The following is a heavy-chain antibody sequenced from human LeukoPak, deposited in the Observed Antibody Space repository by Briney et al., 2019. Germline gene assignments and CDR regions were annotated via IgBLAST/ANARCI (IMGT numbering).Heavy chain of an antibody. CDR1: GFTFDDYA. CDR2: ISWNSGSI. V-gene: IGHV3-9*01. CDR3: ARVGWSTESYYFDY. Sequence: GGSLRLSCAASGFTFDDYAMHWVRQAPGKGLEWVSGISWNSGSIGYADSVKGRFTISRDNAKNSLYLQMNSLRAEDTALYYCARVGWSTESYYFDYWGQGTLVTVSS. J-gene: IGHJ4*02. D-gene: IGHD2-15*01.